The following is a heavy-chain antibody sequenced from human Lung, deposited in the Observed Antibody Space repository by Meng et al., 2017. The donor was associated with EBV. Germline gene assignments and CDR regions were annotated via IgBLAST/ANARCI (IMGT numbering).Heavy chain of an antibody. CDR1: GDSFSTQT. J-gene: IGHJ4*02. D-gene: IGHD1-14*01. CDR2: LIAVFDKT. CDR3: ARGRRNEPLFDY. V-gene: IGHV1-69*13. Sequence: VHLVQVGAEVKKPGASVKVACKTSGDSFSTQTFSWVQQAPGQGLEWMGGLIAVFDKTKAAPRFQDRVTFTADESTSTAYMELSSLTFDDTAVYFCARGRRNEPLFDYWGQGTLVTASS.